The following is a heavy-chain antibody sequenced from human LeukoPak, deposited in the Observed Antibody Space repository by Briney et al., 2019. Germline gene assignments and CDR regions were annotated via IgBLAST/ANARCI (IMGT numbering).Heavy chain of an antibody. V-gene: IGHV1-18*01. J-gene: IGHJ4*02. CDR1: GYSFTNYG. D-gene: IGHD5-12*01. CDR2: ISGYNSKP. Sequence: ASVKVSCKTSGYSFTNYGITWVRQAPGQGLEWMGWISGYNSKPFYAQNFQGRVTMTTDTSTSTAYMELRSLRSDDTAVYYCARGYIVATIGDYWGQGTLVTVSS. CDR3: ARGYIVATIGDY.